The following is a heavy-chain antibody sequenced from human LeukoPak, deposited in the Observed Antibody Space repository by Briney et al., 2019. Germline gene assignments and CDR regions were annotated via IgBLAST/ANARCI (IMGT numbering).Heavy chain of an antibody. Sequence: GGSLRLSCAASGFTFSSYGMSWVRQAPGKGLEWVSVISGSGGNTYYADSVKGRFTISRDNSKNTLYLQMNSLRAEDTAVYYCAKDFVVVPGNVNYFDYWGQGTLVTVSS. CDR2: ISGSGGNT. CDR3: AKDFVVVPGNVNYFDY. V-gene: IGHV3-23*01. J-gene: IGHJ4*02. D-gene: IGHD2-21*02. CDR1: GFTFSSYG.